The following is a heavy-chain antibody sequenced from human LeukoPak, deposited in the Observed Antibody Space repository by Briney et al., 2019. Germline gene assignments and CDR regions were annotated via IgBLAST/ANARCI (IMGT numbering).Heavy chain of an antibody. Sequence: SGTLSLTCAVYGGSFSDYYWSWIREPPGRGREWIGEINHRGSTNYKPQLKSRVTRSVDTSNNQFSLQLSSVTAADTAVYYGASRSRGYSYGYAWGQGTLVSVSS. CDR3: ASRSRGYSYGYA. V-gene: IGHV4-34*01. CDR1: GGSFSDYY. D-gene: IGHD5-18*01. CDR2: INHRGST. J-gene: IGHJ4*02.